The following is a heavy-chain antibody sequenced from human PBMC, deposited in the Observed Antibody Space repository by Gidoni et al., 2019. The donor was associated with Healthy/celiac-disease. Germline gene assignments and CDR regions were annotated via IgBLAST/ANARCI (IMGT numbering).Heavy chain of an antibody. CDR2: IYPGDSDT. Sequence: EVQLVQPGAEVKKPGASLKISCKGSGYSFTSYWLGWLRQMHGKGLEWMGIIYPGDSDTRYSPSFQGQVTNSADKSISTAYLQWSSLKASDTAMYYCARSLGMVRGVITPYYFDYWGQGTLVTVSS. D-gene: IGHD3-10*01. CDR3: ARSLGMVRGVITPYYFDY. V-gene: IGHV5-51*01. J-gene: IGHJ4*02. CDR1: GYSFTSYW.